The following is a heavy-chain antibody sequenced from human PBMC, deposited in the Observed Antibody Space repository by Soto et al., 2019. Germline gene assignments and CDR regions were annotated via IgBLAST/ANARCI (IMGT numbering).Heavy chain of an antibody. CDR2: INPNSGGT. V-gene: IGHV1-2*04. CDR1: GYTFTSYY. J-gene: IGHJ4*02. CDR3: ARGRRYYDSNGYYNYFDY. Sequence: GASVQVSCKASGYTFTSYYMHWVRQAPGQGLEWMGWINPNSGGTNYAQKFQGWVTMTRDTSISTAYMELSRLRSDDTAVYYCARGRRYYDSNGYYNYFDYWGQGTLVTSPQ. D-gene: IGHD3-22*01.